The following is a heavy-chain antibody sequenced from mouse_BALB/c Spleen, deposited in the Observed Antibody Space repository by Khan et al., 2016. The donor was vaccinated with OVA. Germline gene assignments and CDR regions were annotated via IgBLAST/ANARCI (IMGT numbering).Heavy chain of an antibody. CDR3: SRRNYFGYTFPY. J-gene: IGHJ3*01. CDR1: GYTFTDYY. D-gene: IGHD1-2*01. V-gene: IGHV1-77*01. Sequence: QVQLQQPGAELARPGASVKLSCKTSGYTFTDYYINWVKQRTGQGLEWIGEISPGSGDTYYNEKFKGKATLTADKSSSTAYMQLSSLTPEASAIYFCSRRNYFGYTFPYWGQGTLVTVSA. CDR2: ISPGSGDT.